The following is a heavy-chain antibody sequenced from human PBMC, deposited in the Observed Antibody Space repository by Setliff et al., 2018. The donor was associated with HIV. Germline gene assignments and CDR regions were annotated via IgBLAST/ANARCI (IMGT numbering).Heavy chain of an antibody. CDR1: GAPTSRDNYF. CDR3: ARPSFGIGGGANFDS. CDR2: IHSPGTV. Sequence: SETLSLTCCVTGAPTSRDNYFWGWIRQPPGKGLEWIANIHSPGTVYYNPSLRSRVTISVDTSQSRFSLELTSVTAADTAVYYCARPSFGIGGGANFDSWGQGTLVTVSS. V-gene: IGHV4-39*01. J-gene: IGHJ4*02. D-gene: IGHD3-3*01.